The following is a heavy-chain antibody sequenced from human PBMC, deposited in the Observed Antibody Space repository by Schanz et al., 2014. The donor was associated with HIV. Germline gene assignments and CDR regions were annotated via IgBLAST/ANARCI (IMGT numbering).Heavy chain of an antibody. CDR3: ARTAPTKYYYDSSGVRGAFDI. Sequence: VQLVESGGGVVQPGRSLRLSCAASGFTFSSYWMHWVRQAPGKGLVWVSRINSDGSSTSYADSVKGRFTISRDNAKNSLYLQMNSLRDEDTAVYYCARTAPTKYYYDSSGVRGAFDIWGQGTMVTVSS. J-gene: IGHJ3*02. V-gene: IGHV3-74*02. D-gene: IGHD3-22*01. CDR1: GFTFSSYW. CDR2: INSDGSST.